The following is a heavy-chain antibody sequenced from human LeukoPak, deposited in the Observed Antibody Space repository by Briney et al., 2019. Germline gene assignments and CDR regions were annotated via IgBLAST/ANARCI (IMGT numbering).Heavy chain of an antibody. J-gene: IGHJ4*02. CDR3: AKEYTPSSPLGELDS. Sequence: GGSLRLSCAASGFTFSTYSMHWVRQAPGKGLEWVAVISYDGTNQYYADSVKGRFTISRDTSKNTLYLQMNSLRAEDTAVYYCAKEYTPSSPLGELDSWGQGTLVTVSS. D-gene: IGHD6-6*01. V-gene: IGHV3-30*04. CDR2: ISYDGTNQ. CDR1: GFTFSTYS.